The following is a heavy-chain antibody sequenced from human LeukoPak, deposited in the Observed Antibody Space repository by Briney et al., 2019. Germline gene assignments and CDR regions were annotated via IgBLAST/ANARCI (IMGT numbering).Heavy chain of an antibody. D-gene: IGHD1-26*01. CDR2: IYYSGST. J-gene: IGHJ4*02. V-gene: IGHV4-31*03. Sequence: PSETLSLTCTVSGGSISSGGYYWSWIRQHPGKGLEWIGYIYYSGSTYYNPSLKSRVTISVDTSKNQFSLKLRSVTATDTAVYYCARDSSGASYVVWGQGKLVTVSS. CDR3: ARDSSGASYVV. CDR1: GGSISSGGYY.